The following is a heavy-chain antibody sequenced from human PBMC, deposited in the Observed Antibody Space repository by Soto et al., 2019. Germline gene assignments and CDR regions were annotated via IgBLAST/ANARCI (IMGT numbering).Heavy chain of an antibody. J-gene: IGHJ6*02. CDR2: LIPIFGTA. V-gene: IGHV1-69*01. CDR3: ARGAAVGSELLRPPDLYYYSSMDV. CDR1: GGTFSSYA. D-gene: IGHD1-26*01. Sequence: QVQLVQSGAEVKKTGSSVKVSCKASGGTFSSYAISWVRLSPGQGLEWLGGLIPIFGTANYAQKCQGRVTITADESTSTASMELSNLRSEDTAVYYCARGAAVGSELLRPPDLYYYSSMDVWRQGPTGTV.